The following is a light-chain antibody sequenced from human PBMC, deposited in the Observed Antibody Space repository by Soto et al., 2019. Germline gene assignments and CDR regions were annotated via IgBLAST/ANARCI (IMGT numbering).Light chain of an antibody. J-gene: IGKJ1*01. Sequence: IQLTQSPSFLSASVGDRVTITCRASQGIRNDLGWYQQKPGKAPKLLIYAASSLQSGVPSRFSGSGSGTDFTLTISSLQPEDFATYYCLLDYNYPWTFGQGTKVDIK. CDR1: QGIRND. V-gene: IGKV1-6*01. CDR2: AAS. CDR3: LLDYNYPWT.